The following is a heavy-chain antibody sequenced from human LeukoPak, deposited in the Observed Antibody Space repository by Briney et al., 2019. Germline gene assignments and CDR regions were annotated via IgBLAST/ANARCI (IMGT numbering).Heavy chain of an antibody. D-gene: IGHD1-1*01. CDR2: VFTSGTT. J-gene: IGHJ4*02. Sequence: PSETLSLTCSVSGDFISRYYWYWIRQPAGKGLEWIGRVFTSGTTNYNPSLKSRVSISADKSKNQLSLRLSSVTAADTAIYYCARGWKQLVYWGQGAPVTVSS. CDR1: GDFISRYY. CDR3: ARGWKQLVY. V-gene: IGHV4-4*07.